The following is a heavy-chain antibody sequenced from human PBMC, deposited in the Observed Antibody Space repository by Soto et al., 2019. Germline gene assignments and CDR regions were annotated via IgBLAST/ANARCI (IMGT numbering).Heavy chain of an antibody. D-gene: IGHD3-3*01. CDR2: ISAYNGNT. Sequence: QVQLVQSGAEVKKPGASVKVSCKASGYTFTSYGISWVRQAPGQGLEWMGWISAYNGNTNYAQKLQGRVTMTTDTSTSTAYMELRSLRSDDTAVYYGARASITIFGVVVTSDFDYWGQGTLVTVSS. V-gene: IGHV1-18*01. CDR1: GYTFTSYG. J-gene: IGHJ4*02. CDR3: ARASITIFGVVVTSDFDY.